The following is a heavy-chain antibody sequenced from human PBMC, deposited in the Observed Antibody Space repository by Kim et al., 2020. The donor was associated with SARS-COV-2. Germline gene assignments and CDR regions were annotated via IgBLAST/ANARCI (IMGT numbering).Heavy chain of an antibody. V-gene: IGHV4-39*07. CDR3: ARERMVYADHDY. D-gene: IGHD2-8*01. CDR1: GGSISSSSYY. Sequence: SETLSLTCTVSGGSISSSSYYWGWIRQPPGKGLEWIGSIYYSGSTYYNPSLKSRVTISVDTSKNQFSLKLSSVTAADTAVYYCARERMVYADHDYWGQGTLVTVSS. CDR2: IYYSGST. J-gene: IGHJ4*02.